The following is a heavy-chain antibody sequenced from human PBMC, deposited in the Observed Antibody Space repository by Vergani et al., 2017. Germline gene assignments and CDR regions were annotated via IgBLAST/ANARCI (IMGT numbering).Heavy chain of an antibody. D-gene: IGHD3-16*01. CDR2: IQFDGSNQ. CDR1: GFTLSNYD. CDR3: AKHFRGWGIDY. J-gene: IGHJ4*02. V-gene: IGHV3-30*02. Sequence: QVQLVESGGGVVQRGGSLRLFCATSGFTLSNYDMQWIRQGPGKGLGFVAFIQFDGSNQYYADPVKGRFTLSRHFSKNTLYLQMNSLRTDDTATYYCAKHFRGWGIDYWGQGTQVIVSS.